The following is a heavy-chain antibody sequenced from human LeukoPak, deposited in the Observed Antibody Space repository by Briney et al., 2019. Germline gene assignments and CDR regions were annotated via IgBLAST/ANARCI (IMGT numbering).Heavy chain of an antibody. D-gene: IGHD1-14*01. J-gene: IGHJ3*02. CDR2: IYYSGST. V-gene: IGHV4-59*01. Sequence: SETLSLTCTVSGGSISSYYWSWIRQPPGKGLEWIEYIYYSGSTNYNPSLKSRVTISVDTSKNQFSLKLSSVTAADTAVYYCASSGTTSYSAFDIWGQGTMVTVSS. CDR3: ASSGTTSYSAFDI. CDR1: GGSISSYY.